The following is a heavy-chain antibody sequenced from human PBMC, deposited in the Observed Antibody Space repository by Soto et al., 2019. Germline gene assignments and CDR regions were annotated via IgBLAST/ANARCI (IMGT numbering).Heavy chain of an antibody. D-gene: IGHD6-13*01. CDR3: ARDMYSNTWYVWDY. Sequence: GEYLKISCGASGFTFSTYAMHGVRQAPGMALEWVAVISYDGSNKYYADSVKGRFTISRDNSKNTLYVQMNSLRAEDTAVYYCARDMYSNTWYVWDYWGQGTLVTVSS. CDR1: GFTFSTYA. V-gene: IGHV3-30-3*01. CDR2: ISYDGSNK. J-gene: IGHJ4*02.